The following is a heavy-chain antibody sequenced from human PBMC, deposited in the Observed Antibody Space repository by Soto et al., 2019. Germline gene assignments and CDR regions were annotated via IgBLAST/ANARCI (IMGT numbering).Heavy chain of an antibody. CDR2: ISAYNGNT. D-gene: IGHD6-19*01. Sequence: ASVKVSCKASGYTFTSYGISWVRQAPGQGLEWMGWISAYNGNTNYAQKLQGRVTMTTDTSTSTAYMELRSLRSDDTAMYYCARGGYSSGWNNWFDPWGQGTLVTVSS. CDR3: ARGGYSSGWNNWFDP. CDR1: GYTFTSYG. J-gene: IGHJ5*02. V-gene: IGHV1-18*01.